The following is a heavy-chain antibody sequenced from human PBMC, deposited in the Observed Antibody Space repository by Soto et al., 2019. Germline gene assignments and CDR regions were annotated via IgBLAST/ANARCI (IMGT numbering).Heavy chain of an antibody. Sequence: QVQLVQSGAEVKKPGSSVKVSCKASGGTFSSYAISWVRQAPGQGLEGMGGIIPIFGTANYAQKFQGRVTITADKSTSTAYMELSSLRSEDTAVYYCARCAGTTPPGSYYYGMDVWGQGTTVTVSS. V-gene: IGHV1-69*06. CDR1: GGTFSSYA. J-gene: IGHJ6*02. CDR3: ARCAGTTPPGSYYYGMDV. CDR2: IIPIFGTA. D-gene: IGHD1-7*01.